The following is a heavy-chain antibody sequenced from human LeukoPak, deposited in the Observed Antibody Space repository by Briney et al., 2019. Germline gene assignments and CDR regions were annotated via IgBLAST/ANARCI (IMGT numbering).Heavy chain of an antibody. CDR1: GFTLNNYW. CDR2: INGDGSSI. V-gene: IGHV3-74*01. Sequence: GGSLRLSCVASGFTLNNYWMHWVRQVPGKGLVWVSRINGDGSSISYAGSVKGRFTISRDNAKNTLYLQMNSLRAEDTAVYYCARVGYLDLWGRGTLVTVS. CDR3: ARVGYLDL. J-gene: IGHJ2*01.